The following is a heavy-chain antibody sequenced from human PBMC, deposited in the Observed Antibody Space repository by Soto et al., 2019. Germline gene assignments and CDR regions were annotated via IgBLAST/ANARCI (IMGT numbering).Heavy chain of an antibody. D-gene: IGHD3-10*01. V-gene: IGHV3-43*01. CDR2: INWDGRIT. Sequence: PGGSLRLSFAASVFIFDDFTMHWVRLLPGKGLQWVCDINWDGRITMYADSVKGRFTIYRDNTKSHLYLQMNSLGSDDTALYYCAKDEGAGVESRGXWGQGTMVTVS. CDR1: VFIFDDFT. CDR3: AKDEGAGVESRGX. J-gene: IGHJ4*02.